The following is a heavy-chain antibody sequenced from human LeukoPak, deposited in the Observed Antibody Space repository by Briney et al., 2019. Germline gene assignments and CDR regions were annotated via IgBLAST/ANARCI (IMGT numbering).Heavy chain of an antibody. J-gene: IGHJ5*02. CDR2: INHSGST. D-gene: IGHD2-15*01. Sequence: SETLSLTCAVYGGSFSGYYWSWIRQPPGKGLEWIGEINHSGSTNYNPSLKSRVTISVDTSKNQFSLKLSSVTAADTAVYYCARGPYCSDGSCYFGGGFDPWGQGTLVTVSS. CDR3: ARGPYCSDGSCYFGGGFDP. CDR1: GGSFSGYY. V-gene: IGHV4-34*01.